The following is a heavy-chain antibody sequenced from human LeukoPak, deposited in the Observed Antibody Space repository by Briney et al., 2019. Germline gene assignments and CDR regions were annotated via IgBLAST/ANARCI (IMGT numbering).Heavy chain of an antibody. V-gene: IGHV1-8*01. Sequence: ASVKVSCKASGYTFTSYDINWVRQATGRGLEWMGWMNPNSGNTGYAQKFQGRVTMTRNTSISTAYMELSSLRSEDTAVYYCATNSGSYRTRKNWFDPWGQGTLVTVSS. D-gene: IGHD1-26*01. CDR2: MNPNSGNT. CDR1: GYTFTSYD. J-gene: IGHJ5*02. CDR3: ATNSGSYRTRKNWFDP.